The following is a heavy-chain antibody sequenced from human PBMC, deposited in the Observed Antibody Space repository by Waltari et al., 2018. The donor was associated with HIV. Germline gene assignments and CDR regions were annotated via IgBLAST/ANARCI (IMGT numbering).Heavy chain of an antibody. D-gene: IGHD5-12*01. J-gene: IGHJ4*02. CDR3: ASQSINSGYARGGATVEEDY. V-gene: IGHV4-39*01. CDR2: IYYSGST. CDR1: CCSISISRYY. Sequence: QLQLQESGPGLVKPSETLSLTCTVPCCSISISRYYWGWVRQPPWTCGEWIGSIYYSGSTYYNPSLKSRVTISVDTSKNQFSLKLSSVTAADTAVYYCASQSINSGYARGGATVEEDYWGQGTLVTVYS.